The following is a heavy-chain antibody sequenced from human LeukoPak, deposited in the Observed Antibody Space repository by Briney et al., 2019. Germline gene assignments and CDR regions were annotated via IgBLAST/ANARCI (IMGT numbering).Heavy chain of an antibody. J-gene: IGHJ6*03. Sequence: ASVKLSCKASGYTFTGYYMHWVRQAPGQGLEWMGWINPNSGGTNYAQKFQGRVTMTRDTSISTAYMELSRLRSDDTAVYYCARTGSGSYYLYYYYYMDVWGKGTTVTISS. CDR1: GYTFTGYY. CDR2: INPNSGGT. CDR3: ARTGSGSYYLYYYYYMDV. V-gene: IGHV1-2*02. D-gene: IGHD3-10*01.